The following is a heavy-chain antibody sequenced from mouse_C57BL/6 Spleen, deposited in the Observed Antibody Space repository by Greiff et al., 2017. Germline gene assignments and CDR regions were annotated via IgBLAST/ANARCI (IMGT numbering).Heavy chain of an antibody. CDR1: CYTFPDPT. V-gene: IGHV1-78*01. D-gene: IGHD4-1*01. Sequence: VQLQQSDAELVKPGASVQISFKVFCYTFPDPTLHWMKQRPEQGLEWIGYIYPRDGSTKYNEKFKGKATLTADKSSSTAYMQLNSLTSEDSAVYFCASPLGRFYWGQGTTLTVSS. CDR2: IYPRDGST. J-gene: IGHJ2*01. CDR3: ASPLGRFY.